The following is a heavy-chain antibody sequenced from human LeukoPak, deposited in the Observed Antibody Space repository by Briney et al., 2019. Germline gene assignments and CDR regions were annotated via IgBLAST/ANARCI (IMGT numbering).Heavy chain of an antibody. J-gene: IGHJ4*02. V-gene: IGHV1-18*01. D-gene: IGHD6-19*01. CDR3: ARARGIAVAQYFDY. CDR1: GYTFTNNW. Sequence: ASVKVSCKTSGYTFTNNWMHWVRQAPGQGLEWMGWISAYNGNTNYAQKLQGRVTMTTDTSTSTAYMELRSLRSDDTAVYYCARARGIAVAQYFDYWGQGTLVTVSS. CDR2: ISAYNGNT.